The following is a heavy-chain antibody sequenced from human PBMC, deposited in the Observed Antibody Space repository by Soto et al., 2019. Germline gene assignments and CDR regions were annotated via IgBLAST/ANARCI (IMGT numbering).Heavy chain of an antibody. CDR2: ISYDGSNK. CDR3: AKAHSSSFDREIDY. J-gene: IGHJ4*02. CDR1: GFTFSSYG. V-gene: IGHV3-30*18. Sequence: QVHLVESGGGVVQPGRSLRLSCAASGFTFSSYGMHWVRQAPGKGLEWVAVISYDGSNKYYADSVKGRFTISRDNSKNTLYLQMNSLRAEDTAVYYCAKAHSSSFDREIDYWGQGTLVTVSS. D-gene: IGHD6-13*01.